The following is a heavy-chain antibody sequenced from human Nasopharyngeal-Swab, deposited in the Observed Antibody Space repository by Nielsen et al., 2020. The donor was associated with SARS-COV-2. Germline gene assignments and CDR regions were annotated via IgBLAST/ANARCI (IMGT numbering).Heavy chain of an antibody. D-gene: IGHD2-15*01. Sequence: GESLKIPCAASGFTFSSYSMNWVRQAPGKGLEWVSSISSSSSYIYYADSVKGRFTISRDNAKNSLYLQMNSLRAEDTAVYYCARGDIVVVVAGVRTYYYYYGMDVWGQGTTVTGSS. J-gene: IGHJ6*02. CDR3: ARGDIVVVVAGVRTYYYYYGMDV. CDR1: GFTFSSYS. V-gene: IGHV3-21*04. CDR2: ISSSSSYI.